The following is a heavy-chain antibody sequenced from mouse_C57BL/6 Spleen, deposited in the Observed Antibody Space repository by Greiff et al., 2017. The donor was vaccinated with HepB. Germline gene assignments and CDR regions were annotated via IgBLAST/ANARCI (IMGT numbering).Heavy chain of an antibody. D-gene: IGHD2-4*01. V-gene: IGHV1-26*01. J-gene: IGHJ3*01. CDR3: ATYDYDWFAY. Sequence: EVQLQQSGPELVKPGASVKISCKASGYTFTDYYMNWVKQSHGKSLEWIGDINPNNGGTSYNQKFKGKATLTVDKSSSTAYTELRSLTSEDSAVYYCATYDYDWFAYWGQGTLVTVSA. CDR1: GYTFTDYY. CDR2: INPNNGGT.